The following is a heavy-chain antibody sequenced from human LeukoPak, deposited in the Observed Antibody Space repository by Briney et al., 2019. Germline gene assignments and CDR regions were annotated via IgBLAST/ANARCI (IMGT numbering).Heavy chain of an antibody. CDR3: VKHSGGVYGNSDS. J-gene: IGHJ4*02. Sequence: GGSLRLSCVASGFTFSSYAVSWFRQAPGKGLEWVSTVGRSGVDTYYADSVRGRFTFSKDSSKNTLQMNSLSAEDTAIYYCVKHSGGVYGNSDSWGQGILVTVSS. CDR2: VGRSGVDT. D-gene: IGHD1-1*01. CDR1: GFTFSSYA. V-gene: IGHV3-23*01.